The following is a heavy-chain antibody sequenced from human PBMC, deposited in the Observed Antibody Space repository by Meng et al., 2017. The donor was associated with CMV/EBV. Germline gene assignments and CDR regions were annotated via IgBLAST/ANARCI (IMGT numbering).Heavy chain of an antibody. CDR1: GYTFTSYD. V-gene: IGHV1-8*03. D-gene: IGHD6-19*01. CDR2: MNPNSGNT. J-gene: IGHJ4*02. CDR3: ARWGGTYRLALGYFDY. Sequence: ASVKVSCKASGYTFTSYDINWVRQATGQGLEWMGWMNPNSGNTGYAQKFQGRVTITRNTSISTAYMELSRLRSDDTAVYYCARWGGTYRLALGYFDYWGQGTLVTVSS.